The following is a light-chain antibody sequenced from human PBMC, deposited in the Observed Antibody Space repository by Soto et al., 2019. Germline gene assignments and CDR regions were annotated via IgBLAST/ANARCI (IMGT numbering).Light chain of an antibody. CDR2: GAS. CDR1: QSVSNNY. V-gene: IGKV3-11*01. J-gene: IGKJ5*01. CDR3: LQRSKWPIT. Sequence: EIVMKQSPATLSVSPGERATLSCRASQSVSNNYLAWYQQKPGQAPRLLIYGASNRATGIPARFSGSGSGTDFTLTISSLEPDDFAVYYCLQRSKWPITFGQGTRLEIK.